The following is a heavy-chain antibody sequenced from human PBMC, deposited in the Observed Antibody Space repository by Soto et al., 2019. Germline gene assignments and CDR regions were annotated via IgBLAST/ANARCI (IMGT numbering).Heavy chain of an antibody. V-gene: IGHV1-8*01. Sequence: VQLVQSGAEVKNPGASVNVTCKATGYTFTSYDINWVRQATGQGLEWMGWMNPNSGNTGYAQKFQGRVTMTMNNSISTAYMELSSLRSEDTAVYYCAKNTGPTINWFDPWGQGTQVTISS. CDR2: MNPNSGNT. CDR1: GYTFTSYD. CDR3: AKNTGPTINWFDP. D-gene: IGHD1-26*01. J-gene: IGHJ5*02.